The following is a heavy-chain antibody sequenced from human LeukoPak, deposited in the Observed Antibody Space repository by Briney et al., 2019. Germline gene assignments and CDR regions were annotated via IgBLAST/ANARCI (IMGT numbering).Heavy chain of an antibody. CDR1: GGTFSNYV. CDR2: IIPIFDTT. CDR3: ARTTYLHQVVPVAAPAWFDP. Sequence: ASVKVSCKASGGTFSNYVISWVRQAPGQGLEWMGGIIPIFDTTNYAQKFQGRVTITADESTSTAYMELSSLRSEDTAVYYCARTTYLHQVVPVAAPAWFDPWGQGTLVTVSS. J-gene: IGHJ5*02. V-gene: IGHV1-69*13. D-gene: IGHD2-2*01.